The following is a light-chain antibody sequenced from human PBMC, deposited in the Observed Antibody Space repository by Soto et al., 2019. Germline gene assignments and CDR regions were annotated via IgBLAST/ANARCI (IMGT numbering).Light chain of an antibody. CDR2: AAS. V-gene: IGKV1-39*01. CDR1: QSISIY. CDR3: QHSYRTPLT. J-gene: IGKJ4*01. Sequence: DIQMTQSPSSLSASVGDTVTITCRASQSISIYLNWYQQKQGKAPSLLIYAASNLQNGVPSRFSGSGSGTDFTLTISSLQREDFANYSCQHSYRTPLTFGGGTKVEIK.